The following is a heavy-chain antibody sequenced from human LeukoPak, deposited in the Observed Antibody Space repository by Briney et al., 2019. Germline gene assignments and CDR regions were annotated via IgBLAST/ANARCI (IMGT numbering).Heavy chain of an antibody. Sequence: GGSLRLSCAASGLTFSSYAMSWVRQAPGKGLEWVSAIRGSGSSTYYADSVKGRFTISRDNSKNTLYLQMNSLRAEDRAVYYCAKAATPVYGDSDYWGPGTLVTLSS. J-gene: IGHJ4*02. D-gene: IGHD4-17*01. V-gene: IGHV3-23*01. CDR1: GLTFSSYA. CDR2: IRGSGSST. CDR3: AKAATPVYGDSDY.